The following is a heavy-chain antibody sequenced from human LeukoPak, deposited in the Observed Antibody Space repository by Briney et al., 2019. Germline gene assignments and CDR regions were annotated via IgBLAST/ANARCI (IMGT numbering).Heavy chain of an antibody. CDR3: ARGGKYGSTLVDY. Sequence: GGSLRLSCAASGFTFSSYSMSWVRQAPGKGLEWVSSISSSSSYIYYADSVKGRFTISRDNAKNSLYLQMNSLRAEDTAVYYCARGGKYGSTLVDYWGQGTLVTVSS. CDR1: GFTFSSYS. J-gene: IGHJ4*02. V-gene: IGHV3-21*01. D-gene: IGHD3-10*01. CDR2: ISSSSSYI.